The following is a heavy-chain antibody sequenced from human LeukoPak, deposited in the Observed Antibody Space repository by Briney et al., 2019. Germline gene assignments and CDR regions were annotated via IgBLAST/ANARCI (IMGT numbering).Heavy chain of an antibody. J-gene: IGHJ4*02. CDR2: IRSKANSYAT. D-gene: IGHD3-22*01. CDR3: TRYYYDSSGFLIDY. CDR1: GFTFSGSA. Sequence: GGSLRLSCAASGFTFSGSAMHWVRQASGKGLEWVGRIRSKANSYATAYAASVKGRFTISRDDSKNTAYLQMNSLKTEDTAVYYCTRYYYDSSGFLIDYWGQETLVTVSS. V-gene: IGHV3-73*01.